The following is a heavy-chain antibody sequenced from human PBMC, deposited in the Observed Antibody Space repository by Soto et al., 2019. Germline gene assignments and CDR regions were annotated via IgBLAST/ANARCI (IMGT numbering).Heavy chain of an antibody. CDR2: TYYRSNWRH. CDR3: ARGVSGSGFDL. V-gene: IGHV6-1*01. D-gene: IGHD6-19*01. J-gene: IGHJ4*02. Sequence: SQTLSLTCAISGDSVSSNTAAWNWIRSSPSRGLEWLGRTYYRSNWRHDYAVSVKSRITVNPDTSKNHFSLQLNSVTPDDTAVYYCARGVSGSGFDLWGQGTLVTVSS. CDR1: GDSVSSNTAA.